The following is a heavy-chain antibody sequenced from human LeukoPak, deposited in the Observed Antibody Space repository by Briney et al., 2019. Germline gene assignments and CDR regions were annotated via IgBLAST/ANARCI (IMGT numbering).Heavy chain of an antibody. CDR1: GYTFTGYY. CDR3: ARDRGVRITIFGVVKSNYYYYMDV. V-gene: IGHV1-2*02. D-gene: IGHD3-3*01. Sequence: ASVKVSCKASGYTFTGYYMRWVRQAPGQGLEWMGWINPNSGGTNYAQKFQGRVTMTRDTSISTAYMELSRLRSDDTAVYYCARDRGVRITIFGVVKSNYYYYMDVWGKGTMVTVSS. J-gene: IGHJ6*03. CDR2: INPNSGGT.